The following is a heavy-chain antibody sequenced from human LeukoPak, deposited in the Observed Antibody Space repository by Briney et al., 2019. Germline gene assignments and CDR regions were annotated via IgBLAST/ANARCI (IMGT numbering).Heavy chain of an antibody. D-gene: IGHD3-3*01. V-gene: IGHV1-18*01. CDR2: ISAYNGNT. CDR1: GYTFTNYG. CDR3: ARDSELPDFWSGYYRSHNWFDP. J-gene: IGHJ5*02. Sequence: GASVKVSCKASGYTFTNYGISWVRHAPGQGLEWMGWISAYNGNTNYAQKLQGRVTMTTDTSTSTAYMELRSLRSDDTAVYYCARDSELPDFWSGYYRSHNWFDPWGQGTLVTVSS.